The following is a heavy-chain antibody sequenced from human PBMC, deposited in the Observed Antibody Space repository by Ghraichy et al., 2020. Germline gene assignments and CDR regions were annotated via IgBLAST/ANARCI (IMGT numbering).Heavy chain of an antibody. V-gene: IGHV3-30*18. D-gene: IGHD6-19*01. J-gene: IGHJ5*02. CDR2: ISYDGSNE. CDR1: GFNFDSYA. Sequence: GGSLRLSCAASGFNFDSYAMHWVRQAPGKGLEWVSVISYDGSNEYYADSVKGRFTISRDNSKNTLYLQVHSLRPEDTALYHCAKDGSSGWDSSWGRGTLVTVSS. CDR3: AKDGSSGWDSS.